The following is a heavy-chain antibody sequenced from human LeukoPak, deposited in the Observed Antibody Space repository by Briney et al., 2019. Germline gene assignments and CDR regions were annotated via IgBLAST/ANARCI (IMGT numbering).Heavy chain of an antibody. D-gene: IGHD3-10*01. CDR3: AGVLWFGGIFFDY. CDR2: ISSTGSLI. V-gene: IGHV3-11*01. CDR1: GITFSDYY. J-gene: IGHJ4*02. Sequence: GGSLRLSCAASGITFSDYYMSWIRQVPGKGLEWVSYISSTGSLINYADSVKGRFTISRDNAKNSLYLQMNSLRVEDTAVYYCAGVLWFGGIFFDYWGQGTLVTVSS.